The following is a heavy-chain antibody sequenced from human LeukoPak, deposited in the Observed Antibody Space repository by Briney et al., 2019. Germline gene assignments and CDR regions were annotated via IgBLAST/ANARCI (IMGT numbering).Heavy chain of an antibody. D-gene: IGHD4-17*01. CDR1: GGSISSYY. CDR3: ARGGVYYGDNCFDY. V-gene: IGHV4-59*01. CDR2: IYYSGST. Sequence: SETLSLTCTVSGGSISSYYWSWIRQPPGKGLEWIGYIYYSGSTNYNPSLKSRVTISVDTSKNQFSLKLSSVTAADTAVYYCARGGVYYGDNCFDYWGQGTLVTVSS. J-gene: IGHJ4*02.